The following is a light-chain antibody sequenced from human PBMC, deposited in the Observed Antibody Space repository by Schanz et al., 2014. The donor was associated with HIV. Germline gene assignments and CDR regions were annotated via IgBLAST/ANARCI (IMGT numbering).Light chain of an antibody. Sequence: NFMLTQPLSVSASPGETVVISCTRSSGPIASNPVQWYQQRPDSAPTAVLFDHNQRPSGIPVRFSGSIDSSSNSASLIIAGLKTEDEADYYCQSFDGSKPGVFGVGTKLTVL. CDR2: DHN. J-gene: IGLJ3*02. CDR3: QSFDGSKPGV. CDR1: SGPIASNP. V-gene: IGLV6-57*04.